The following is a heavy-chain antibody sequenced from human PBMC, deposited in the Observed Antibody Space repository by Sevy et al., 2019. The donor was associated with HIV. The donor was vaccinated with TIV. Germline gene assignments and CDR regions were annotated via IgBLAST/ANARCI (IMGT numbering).Heavy chain of an antibody. J-gene: IGHJ4*02. Sequence: SETLSLTCAVSGGSISSNNWWNWVRQTPGKGLEWIGEIYHSGSTNRNPYLKSRVTISVDKSKNQFSLKLSSVTAADTAVYYCARGVGGYCSSTSCHVDYWGQGTLVTVSS. V-gene: IGHV4-4*02. CDR3: ARGVGGYCSSTSCHVDY. D-gene: IGHD2-2*03. CDR1: GGSISSNNW. CDR2: IYHSGST.